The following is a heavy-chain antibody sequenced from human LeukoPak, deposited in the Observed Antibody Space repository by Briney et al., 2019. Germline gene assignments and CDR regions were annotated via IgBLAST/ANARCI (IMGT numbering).Heavy chain of an antibody. Sequence: GESLKISCKGSGYSFTSYWIGWVRQMPGKGLEWMGIIYPGDSDTIYSPSFQGQVTISADKSISTAYLQWSSLKASDTAMYYCARLPDYGDYVGYFDYWGQGTLVTVSS. D-gene: IGHD4-17*01. CDR3: ARLPDYGDYVGYFDY. J-gene: IGHJ4*02. CDR2: IYPGDSDT. CDR1: GYSFTSYW. V-gene: IGHV5-51*01.